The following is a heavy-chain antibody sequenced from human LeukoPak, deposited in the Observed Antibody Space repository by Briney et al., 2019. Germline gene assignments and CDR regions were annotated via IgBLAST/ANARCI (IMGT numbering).Heavy chain of an antibody. CDR2: IYNSGST. D-gene: IGHD3-3*01. CDR3: ARSRLRFLEWLKPMPFDY. V-gene: IGHV4-59*01. J-gene: IGHJ4*02. CDR1: GGSISSYY. Sequence: KPSETLSLTCTVSGGSISSYYWSWIRQPPGKELEWIGYIYNSGSTNYNPSLKSRVTISVDTSKNQFSLKLSSVTAADTAVYYCARSRLRFLEWLKPMPFDYWGQGTLVTVSS.